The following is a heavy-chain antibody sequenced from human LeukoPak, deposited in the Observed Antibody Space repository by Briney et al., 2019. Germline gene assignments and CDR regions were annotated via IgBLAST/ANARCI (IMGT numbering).Heavy chain of an antibody. D-gene: IGHD1-1*01. CDR1: GGSISSSSYY. J-gene: IGHJ6*03. V-gene: IGHV4-39*07. Sequence: SETLSLTCTVSGGSISSSSYYWGWIRQPPGKGLEWIGSIYYSGSTYYNPYIKSRVTISVDTSKNQFSLKLSSVTAADTAVYYCAREQLERIQYYMDVWGKGTTVTVSS. CDR3: AREQLERIQYYMDV. CDR2: IYYSGST.